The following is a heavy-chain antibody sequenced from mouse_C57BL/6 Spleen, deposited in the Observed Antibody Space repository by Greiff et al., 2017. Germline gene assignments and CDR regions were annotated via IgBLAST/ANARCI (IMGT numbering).Heavy chain of an antibody. CDR3: ARTGYDYPYYAMDY. CDR1: GFSLTSYG. CDR2: IWSGGST. Sequence: VQRVESGPGLVQPSQSLSITCTVSGFSLTSYGVHWVRQSPGKGLEWLGVIWSGGSTDYNAAFISRLSISKDNSKSQVFFKMNSLQADDTAIYYCARTGYDYPYYAMDYWGQGTSVTVSS. V-gene: IGHV2-2*01. J-gene: IGHJ4*01. D-gene: IGHD2-4*01.